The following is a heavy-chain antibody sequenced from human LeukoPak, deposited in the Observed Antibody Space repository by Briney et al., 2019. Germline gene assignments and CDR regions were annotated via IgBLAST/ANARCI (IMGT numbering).Heavy chain of an antibody. CDR3: ARAPPGYSGTYLNY. D-gene: IGHD1-26*01. CDR1: GSTFTSYY. J-gene: IGHJ4*02. V-gene: IGHV1-46*01. CDR2: FNPSGGST. Sequence: ASVKVSSKASGSTFTSYYMHWVRPPPGQGVEWRGIFNPSGGSTSYTQTFPGRVTMTRDTSTGTVYLALSRLRSEDTAVSYCARAPPGYSGTYLNYWGQGNLVTASS.